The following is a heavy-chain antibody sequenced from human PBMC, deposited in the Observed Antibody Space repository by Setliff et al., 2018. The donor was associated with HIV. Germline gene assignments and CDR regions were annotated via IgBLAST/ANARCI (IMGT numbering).Heavy chain of an antibody. J-gene: IGHJ3*02. V-gene: IGHV1-3*04. D-gene: IGHD3-9*01. Sequence: ASVKVSCKTSGYTFIHYDIHWVRQAPGERLEWLGWINTDTGNTKYSQKFQDRLTFTRDTSALTADMELSSLRSEDTAVYFCARGMNAVRYFDWLDAFEIWGQGTVVTVSS. CDR2: INTDTGNT. CDR3: ARGMNAVRYFDWLDAFEI. CDR1: GYTFIHYD.